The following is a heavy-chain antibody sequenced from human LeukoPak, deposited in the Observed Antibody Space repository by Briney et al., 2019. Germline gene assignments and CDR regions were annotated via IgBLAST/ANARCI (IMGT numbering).Heavy chain of an antibody. D-gene: IGHD6-13*01. CDR3: ARAPRNSSTMLDY. J-gene: IGHJ4*02. CDR1: GYTFTSYD. V-gene: IGHV1-8*01. CDR2: MNPNSGNT. Sequence: ASVKVSCKASGYTFTSYDINWVRQATGQGLEWMGWMNPNSGNTGYAQKFQGRVTMTRNTSISTAYMELSSLTSEDTAVYYCARAPRNSSTMLDYWGQGTLVTVSS.